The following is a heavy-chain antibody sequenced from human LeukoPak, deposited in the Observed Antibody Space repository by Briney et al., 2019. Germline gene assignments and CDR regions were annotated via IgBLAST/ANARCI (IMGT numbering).Heavy chain of an antibody. CDR3: ARGRSGSTHDY. J-gene: IGHJ4*02. V-gene: IGHV1-2*06. D-gene: IGHD3-10*01. CDR1: GYTFTSYY. CDR2: INPNSGGT. Sequence: GASAKVSCKASGYTFTSYYMHWVRQAPGQGLEWMGRINPNSGGTNYAQKFQGRVTMTRDTSISTAYMELSRLRSDDTAVYYCARGRSGSTHDYWGQGTLVTVSS.